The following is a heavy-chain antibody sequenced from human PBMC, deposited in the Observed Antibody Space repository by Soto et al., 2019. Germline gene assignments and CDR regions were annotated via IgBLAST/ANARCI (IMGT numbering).Heavy chain of an antibody. CDR3: ARGRLYVYGGNSLFDY. V-gene: IGHV4-4*02. J-gene: IGHJ4*02. D-gene: IGHD4-17*01. Sequence: QVQLQESGPGLVKPSGTLSLTCAVSGGSISSSNWWSWVRQPPGKGLEWIGEIYHSGSTNYNPSLKRRVTISVDKSKNQFSLKLSSVTAADTAVYYCARGRLYVYGGNSLFDYWGQGTLVTVSS. CDR1: GGSISSSNW. CDR2: IYHSGST.